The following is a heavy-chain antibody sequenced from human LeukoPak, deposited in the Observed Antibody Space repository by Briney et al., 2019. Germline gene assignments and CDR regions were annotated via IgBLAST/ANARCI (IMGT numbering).Heavy chain of an antibody. D-gene: IGHD4-17*01. J-gene: IGHJ4*02. Sequence: GGSLRLSCAASGFTFSSYWMSWVRQAPGKGLEWVANIKQDGSEKYYVDSVKGRFTISRDNAKNSLYLQMNSLRAEDTAVYYCARDIGSTETTGGFDYWGQGTLVTVSS. CDR1: GFTFSSYW. V-gene: IGHV3-7*01. CDR2: IKQDGSEK. CDR3: ARDIGSTETTGGFDY.